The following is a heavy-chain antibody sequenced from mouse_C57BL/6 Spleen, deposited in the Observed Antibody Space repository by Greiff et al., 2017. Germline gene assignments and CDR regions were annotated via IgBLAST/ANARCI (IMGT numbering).Heavy chain of an antibody. CDR2: ISSGSSTI. CDR1: GFTFSDYG. CDR3: ARSYYGSWYFDV. Sequence: EVQVVESGGGLVKPGGSLKLSCAASGFTFSDYGMHWVRQAPEKGLEWVAYISSGSSTIYYADTVKGRFTITRDNAKTNLFLQRTSLRAEDTDIYYCARSYYGSWYFDVWGTGTTVTVSS. D-gene: IGHD1-1*01. J-gene: IGHJ1*03. V-gene: IGHV5-17*01.